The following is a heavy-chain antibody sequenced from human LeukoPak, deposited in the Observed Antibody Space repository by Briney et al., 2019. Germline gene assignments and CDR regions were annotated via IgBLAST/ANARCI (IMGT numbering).Heavy chain of an antibody. Sequence: PGGSLRLSCAASGFTFSSNAMSWVRQAPGKGLEWVSSISGSGDTTYYADSVKGRFTISRDNSKNTLFLQMNSLRAEDTAVYYCAKTSSTHDYWGQGTLVTVSS. CDR1: GFTFSSNA. J-gene: IGHJ4*02. CDR2: ISGSGDTT. CDR3: AKTSSTHDY. V-gene: IGHV3-23*01. D-gene: IGHD2-2*01.